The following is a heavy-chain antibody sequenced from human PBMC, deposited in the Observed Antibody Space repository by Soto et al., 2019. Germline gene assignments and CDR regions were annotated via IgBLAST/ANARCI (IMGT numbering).Heavy chain of an antibody. CDR3: ARDGVPAANSKNRYYYYYYYMEV. Sequence: GASVKVSCKASGYTFTSYYMHWVRQAPGQGLEWMGIINPSGGSTSYAQKFQGRVTMTRDTSTSTVYMELSSLRSEDTAVYYCARDGVPAANSKNRYYYYYYYMEVWGKGTTVTVSS. D-gene: IGHD2-2*01. J-gene: IGHJ6*03. CDR2: INPSGGST. V-gene: IGHV1-46*03. CDR1: GYTFTSYY.